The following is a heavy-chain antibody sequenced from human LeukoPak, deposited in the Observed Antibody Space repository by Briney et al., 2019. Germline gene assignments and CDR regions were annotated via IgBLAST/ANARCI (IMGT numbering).Heavy chain of an antibody. CDR2: ISGSGGTT. V-gene: IGHV3-23*01. CDR1: GFTFSSYV. Sequence: GGSLRLSCAASGFTFSSYVMSWVRQAPGKGLEWVSAISGSGGTTKYADSVKGRFTISRDNSKNTLYLQMNSLRAEDTAVYYCARHVVAVGFDYWGQGILVTVSS. CDR3: ARHVVAVGFDY. J-gene: IGHJ4*02. D-gene: IGHD3-22*01.